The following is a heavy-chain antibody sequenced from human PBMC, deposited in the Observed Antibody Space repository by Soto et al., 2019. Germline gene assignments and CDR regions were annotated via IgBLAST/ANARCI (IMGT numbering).Heavy chain of an antibody. Sequence: QVQLVQSGAEVKRPGASVKVSCKASGYTFTTYYMHWVRQAPGQGLEWLGIINPNGGSTTYAQKFQGRVTMTRETSTSTVYLELISLRSEDTAVYYCARAGYCSGGTCFHGNCDYWGQGTLVTVSA. V-gene: IGHV1-46*01. CDR2: INPNGGST. J-gene: IGHJ4*02. CDR3: ARAGYCSGGTCFHGNCDY. CDR1: GYTFTTYY. D-gene: IGHD2-15*01.